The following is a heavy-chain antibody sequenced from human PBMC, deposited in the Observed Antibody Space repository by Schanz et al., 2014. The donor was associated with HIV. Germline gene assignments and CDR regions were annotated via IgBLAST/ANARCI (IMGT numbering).Heavy chain of an antibody. J-gene: IGHJ5*02. CDR2: IGSSSINI. CDR3: VKDSGTLVSGARWFDP. Sequence: EVQLVESGGGLVKPGGSLRLSCAASGFTFSTYSMNWVRQGPGKGLEWVSYIGSSSINIYYADSVKGRFTISRDNDNDSLYLQMNSLRVEDTASYYCVKDSGTLVSGARWFDPWGQGTQVTVSS. CDR1: GFTFSTYS. V-gene: IGHV3-21*02. D-gene: IGHD6-19*01.